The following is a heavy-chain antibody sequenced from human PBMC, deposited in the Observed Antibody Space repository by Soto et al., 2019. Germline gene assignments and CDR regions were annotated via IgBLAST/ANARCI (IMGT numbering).Heavy chain of an antibody. CDR2: INHTGGT. D-gene: IGHD2-21*01. J-gene: IGHJ5*02. CDR3: ATRIRVIGLLMHPFDP. Sequence: SETLSLTCAVYGGSVNGYYWNWFRQPPGKGLEWIGEINHTGGTRYDPSLKSRVTMSVDTSKDQLSLRLGSVSAADTAIYYCATRIRVIGLLMHPFDPYAQGTQVTVTS. V-gene: IGHV4-34*01. CDR1: GGSVNGYY.